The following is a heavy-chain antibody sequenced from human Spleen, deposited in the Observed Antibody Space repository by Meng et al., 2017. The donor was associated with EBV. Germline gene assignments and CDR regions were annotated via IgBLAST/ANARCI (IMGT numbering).Heavy chain of an antibody. J-gene: IGHJ4*02. V-gene: IGHV1-69*12. CDR1: GGSFRSNI. D-gene: IGHD3-10*01. CDR3: ASESGRGFTPDY. Sequence: QVKLGQSGAGLKKPGSSVKVSCKASGGSFRSNIFGWVRQAPGQGLEWMGGLIPMSDAPHYAQKFQGRVTITADESTSTHYMDLSGLRSGDTALYYCASESGRGFTPDYWGQGTLVTVSS. CDR2: LIPMSDAP.